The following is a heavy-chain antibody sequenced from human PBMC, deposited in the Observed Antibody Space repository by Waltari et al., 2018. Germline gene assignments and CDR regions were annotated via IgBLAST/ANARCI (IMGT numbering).Heavy chain of an antibody. CDR1: GYTLTELS. J-gene: IGHJ4*02. Sequence: QVQLVQSGAEVKKPGASVRVSCKVSGYTLTELSMHWVRQAPGKGLEWMGGFDREEGETIYAHKCQGRVTMTEDTSTDTAYMELSSLRSEDTAVYYCATGSSSSWRFDYWGQGTLVTVSS. V-gene: IGHV1-24*01. CDR2: FDREEGET. D-gene: IGHD6-13*01. CDR3: ATGSSSSWRFDY.